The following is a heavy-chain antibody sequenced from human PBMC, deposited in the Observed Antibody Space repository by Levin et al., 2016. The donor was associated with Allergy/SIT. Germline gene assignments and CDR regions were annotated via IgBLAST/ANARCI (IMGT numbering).Heavy chain of an antibody. J-gene: IGHJ4*02. D-gene: IGHD6-13*01. CDR2: ISYDGSNK. CDR1: GFTFSSYA. V-gene: IGHV3-30*04. Sequence: GGSLRLSCAASGFTFSSYAMHWVRQAPGKGLEWVAVISYDGSNKYYADSVKGRFTISRDNSKNTLYLQMNSLRAEDTAVYYCAKDPRGISSSWYGRDDYWGQGTLVTVSS. CDR3: AKDPRGISSSWYGRDDY.